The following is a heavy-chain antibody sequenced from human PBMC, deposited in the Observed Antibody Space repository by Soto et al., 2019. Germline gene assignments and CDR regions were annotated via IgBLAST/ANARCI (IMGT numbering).Heavy chain of an antibody. CDR3: ARHGRGGTSSYMGV. V-gene: IGHV3-11*01. J-gene: IGHJ6*03. CDR1: GFTFSDYY. CDR2: ISSSGGTI. Sequence: QVHLVESGGGLVKPGGSLKLSCAASGFTFSDYYMSWIRQAPGKGLEWVSYISSSGGTIYYADSVEGRFTISRDNAKTSLYLQMNGLRAEDTAVYYCARHGRGGTSSYMGVWGKGTTVTVSS. D-gene: IGHD2-2*01.